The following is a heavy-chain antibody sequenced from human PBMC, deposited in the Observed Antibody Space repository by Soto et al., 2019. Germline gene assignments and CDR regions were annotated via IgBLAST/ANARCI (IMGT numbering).Heavy chain of an antibody. CDR2: ISGTGGAA. D-gene: IGHD3-10*01. CDR1: CTFGHSA. V-gene: IGHV3-23*01. Sequence: CTFGHSAMSWVRQAPGKGLEWVAAISGTGGAAYYADSVKGRFTISRDNSRNTLFLQMNSLRVDDTAIYHCAKPEEVVRGFDFWGLGTLVTVSS. J-gene: IGHJ4*02. CDR3: AKPEEVVRGFDF.